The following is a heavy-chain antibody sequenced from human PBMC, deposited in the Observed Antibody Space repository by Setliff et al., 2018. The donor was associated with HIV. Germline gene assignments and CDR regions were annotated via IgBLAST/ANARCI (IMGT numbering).Heavy chain of an antibody. CDR1: GYTFTDYY. D-gene: IGHD2-15*01. V-gene: IGHV1-2*06. CDR3: ARDLIRITPHGDLPF. Sequence: ASVKVSCKASGYTFTDYYIHWVRQAPGHGLEWVGRINPKSGVTSYAQNFRARVTMTRDTFSTTAYMELSTLRSDDTALYYCARDLIRITPHGDLPFWGQGTLVTVSS. J-gene: IGHJ4*02. CDR2: INPKSGVT.